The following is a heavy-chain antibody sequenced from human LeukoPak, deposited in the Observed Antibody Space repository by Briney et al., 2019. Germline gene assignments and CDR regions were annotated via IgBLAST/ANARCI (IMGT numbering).Heavy chain of an antibody. CDR2: IYSGGST. CDR3: ARLDYAVVTLDDAFDI. CDR1: GFTFSSYS. D-gene: IGHD4-23*01. Sequence: PGGSLRLSCAASGFTFSSYSMNWVRQAPGKGLEWVSVIYSGGSTYYADSVKGRFTISRDNSKNTLYLQMNSLRAEDTAVYYCARLDYAVVTLDDAFDIWGQGTMVTVSS. J-gene: IGHJ3*02. V-gene: IGHV3-53*01.